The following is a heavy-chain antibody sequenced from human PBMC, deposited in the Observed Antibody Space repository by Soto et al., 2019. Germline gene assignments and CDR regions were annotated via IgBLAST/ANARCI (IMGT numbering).Heavy chain of an antibody. J-gene: IGHJ1*01. V-gene: IGHV3-23*01. Sequence: GGSLRLSCAASGFTFSSYGMSWVRQAPGKGLEWVSGISGSGGSTYYADSVKGRFTISRDNSKNTLDLQMDRLRAEDTAVYYCAKEGLLDYGDYLRYFHHWGQGTLVTVSS. D-gene: IGHD4-17*01. CDR2: ISGSGGST. CDR1: GFTFSSYG. CDR3: AKEGLLDYGDYLRYFHH.